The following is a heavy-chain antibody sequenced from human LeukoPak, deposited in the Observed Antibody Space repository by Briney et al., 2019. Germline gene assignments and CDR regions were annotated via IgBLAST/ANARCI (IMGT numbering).Heavy chain of an antibody. Sequence: GSLRLSCAASGFTFSSYAMSWVRQAPGKGLEWVSAISGSGGSTYYADSVKGRFTISRDNSKNTLYLQMNSLRAEDTAVYYCAKDGAAYCGGDCYSDFDYWGQGTLVTVSS. CDR1: GFTFSSYA. D-gene: IGHD2-21*02. CDR2: ISGSGGST. V-gene: IGHV3-23*01. CDR3: AKDGAAYCGGDCYSDFDY. J-gene: IGHJ4*02.